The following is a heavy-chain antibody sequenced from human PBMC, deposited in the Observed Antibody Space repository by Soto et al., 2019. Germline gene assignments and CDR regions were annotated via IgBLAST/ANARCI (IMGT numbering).Heavy chain of an antibody. CDR3: AKDPDRYDYVWGTYRYIDH. Sequence: PGGSLRLSCTASGITFSNYAMSWVRQAPRKGLEWFSSISTSGGRPYYADSVKGRFTISRDNSKNTLYLQMNSLRVEDTAVYYCAKDPDRYDYVWGTYRYIDHWGQGTLVTVYS. J-gene: IGHJ4*02. V-gene: IGHV3-23*01. CDR2: ISTSGGRP. D-gene: IGHD3-16*02. CDR1: GITFSNYA.